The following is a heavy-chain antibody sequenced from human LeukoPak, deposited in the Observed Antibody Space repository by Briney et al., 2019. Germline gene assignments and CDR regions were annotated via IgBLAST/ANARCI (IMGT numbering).Heavy chain of an antibody. CDR3: ASKVYGDYHYYYYMDV. CDR1: GYSISSGYY. J-gene: IGHJ6*03. V-gene: IGHV3-11*04. D-gene: IGHD4-17*01. Sequence: LSLTCTVSGYSISSGYYWGWIRQPPGQGLEWVSYISSSGSTIFYADSVEGRFTISRDNAKNTLYLQMNSLRAEDTAVYYCASKVYGDYHYYYYMDVWGKGTTVTVSS. CDR2: ISSSGSTI.